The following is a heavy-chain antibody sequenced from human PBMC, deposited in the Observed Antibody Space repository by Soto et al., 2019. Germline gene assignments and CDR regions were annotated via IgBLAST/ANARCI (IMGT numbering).Heavy chain of an antibody. CDR1: GYTFTSYG. CDR2: ISAYNGNT. Sequence: ASVKVSCKASGYTFTSYGISWVRQAPGQGLEWMGWISAYNGNTKYAQKLQGRVTMTADTSTSTAYMELRSLRSDDTAVYYCARDFYYYDSSGYFDYWGQGTLVTVSS. J-gene: IGHJ4*02. CDR3: ARDFYYYDSSGYFDY. D-gene: IGHD3-22*01. V-gene: IGHV1-18*01.